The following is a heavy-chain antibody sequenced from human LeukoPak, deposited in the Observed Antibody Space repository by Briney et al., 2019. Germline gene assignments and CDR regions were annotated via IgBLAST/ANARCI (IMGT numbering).Heavy chain of an antibody. CDR1: GFTFSSYA. CDR3: AKEGGYDFWSRGETEFDP. Sequence: GGPLRLSCAVPGFTFSSYAMSGVRQAPGKGLEWFSAISGSGGSTYYADSVKGRLTISRDNSKNTLYLQMNSLRAEDTAVYYCAKEGGYDFWSRGETEFDPWGQGTLVTVSS. CDR2: ISGSGGST. D-gene: IGHD3-3*01. J-gene: IGHJ5*02. V-gene: IGHV3-23*01.